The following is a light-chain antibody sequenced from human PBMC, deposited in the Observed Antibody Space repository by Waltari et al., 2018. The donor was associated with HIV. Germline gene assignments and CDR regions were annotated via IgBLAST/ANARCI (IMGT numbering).Light chain of an antibody. V-gene: IGLV1-40*01. CDR2: GNS. Sequence: QSVLTQPPSVSGAPGQRVTIPCTGSSSNIGAGYHVHWYQQLPGTAPKILIYGNSNRPSGVPDRVSGSKSGTSAARAITGLQAEDEADYHCQSQDSSLSVYVFGTVTKVTVL. CDR1: SSNIGAGYH. CDR3: QSQDSSLSVYV. J-gene: IGLJ1*01.